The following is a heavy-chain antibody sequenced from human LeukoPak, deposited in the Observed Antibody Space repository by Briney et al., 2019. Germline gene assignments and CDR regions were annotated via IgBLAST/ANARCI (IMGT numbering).Heavy chain of an antibody. J-gene: IGHJ4*02. D-gene: IGHD6-19*01. Sequence: GGSLRLSCAASGFTFSSYGMHWVRQAPGKGLEWVAVIWYDGSNKYYADSVKGRFTISRDNSKNTLYLQMNSLRAEDTAVYYCARDSGYSRGWYANYFDYWGQGTLVTVSS. CDR2: IWYDGSNK. V-gene: IGHV3-33*01. CDR1: GFTFSSYG. CDR3: ARDSGYSRGWYANYFDY.